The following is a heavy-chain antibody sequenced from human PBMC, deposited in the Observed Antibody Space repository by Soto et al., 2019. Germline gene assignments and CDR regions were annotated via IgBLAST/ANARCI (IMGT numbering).Heavy chain of an antibody. D-gene: IGHD3-3*01. Sequence: PSETLSLTCAVYGVSVNGYYWNWIRQPPGKGLEWIGEINHTGGTHYNPSLKSRVTMSVDTSKNQFSLRLSSVTAADTAIYYCATRITVFGLLIPPFEPWGQGTQDTVSS. V-gene: IGHV4-34*01. CDR3: ATRITVFGLLIPPFEP. J-gene: IGHJ5*02. CDR1: GVSVNGYY. CDR2: INHTGGT.